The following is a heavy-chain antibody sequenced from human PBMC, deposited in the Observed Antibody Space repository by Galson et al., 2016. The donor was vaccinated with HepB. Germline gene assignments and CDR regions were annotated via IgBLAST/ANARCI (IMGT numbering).Heavy chain of an antibody. Sequence: SLRLSCAASGFTFSNYGMHWVRQAPGKGLEWVAFISYDGRDKYYADSVKGRFTVSRDNSKNTRYLQINSLRAEDTAVYYCAKITGGYTLVTQKGVFDNWGQGTLVTVSS. CDR3: AKITGGYTLVTQKGVFDN. CDR2: ISYDGRDK. D-gene: IGHD1-14*01. CDR1: GFTFSNYG. V-gene: IGHV3-30*18. J-gene: IGHJ4*02.